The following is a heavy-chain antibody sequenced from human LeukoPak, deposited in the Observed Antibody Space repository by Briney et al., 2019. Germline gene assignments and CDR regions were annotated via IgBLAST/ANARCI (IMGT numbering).Heavy chain of an antibody. Sequence: SETLSLTCTVSGGSISSSSYYWGWIRQPPGKGLEWIGSIYYSGSTYYNPSLKSRVTTSVDTSKNQFSLKLSSVTAADTAVYYCASRRGYYDSSGPDAFDIWGQGTMVTVSS. D-gene: IGHD3-22*01. CDR3: ASRRGYYDSSGPDAFDI. CDR1: GGSISSSSYY. V-gene: IGHV4-39*07. J-gene: IGHJ3*02. CDR2: IYYSGST.